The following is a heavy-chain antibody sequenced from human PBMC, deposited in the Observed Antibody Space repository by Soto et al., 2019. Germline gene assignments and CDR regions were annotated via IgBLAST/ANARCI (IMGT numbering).Heavy chain of an antibody. J-gene: IGHJ2*01. V-gene: IGHV1-18*01. Sequence: QVQLVQSGGEVKKPGASVKVSCKASGNTFMSYGFSWVRQAPGQGLEWMGWISAYNGKTDYAQKVQDRVIMTRDTVTSTVYMELTSLTSDDTAVYFCARHGVGPFWYFDIWGRGTLVSVSS. CDR2: ISAYNGKT. D-gene: IGHD1-26*01. CDR3: ARHGVGPFWYFDI. CDR1: GNTFMSYG.